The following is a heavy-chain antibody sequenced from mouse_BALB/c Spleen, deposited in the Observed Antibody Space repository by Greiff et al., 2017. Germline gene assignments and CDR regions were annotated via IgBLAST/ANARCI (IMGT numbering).Heavy chain of an antibody. CDR3: ARHEGVYYGNFDV. J-gene: IGHJ1*01. CDR1: GFTFSSYG. CDR2: ISSGGSYT. V-gene: IGHV5-6*01. Sequence: EVKLMESGGDLVKPGGSLKLSCAASGFTFSSYGMSWVRQTPDKRLEWVATISSGGSYTYYPDSVKGRFTISRDNAKNTLYLQMSSLKSEDTAMYYCARHEGVYYGNFDVWGAGTTVTVSS. D-gene: IGHD2-1*01.